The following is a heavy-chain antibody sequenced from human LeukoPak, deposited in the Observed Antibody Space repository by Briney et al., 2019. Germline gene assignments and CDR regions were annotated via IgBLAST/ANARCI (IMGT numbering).Heavy chain of an antibody. D-gene: IGHD4-17*01. CDR3: ARDRCAGCWYFDL. J-gene: IGHJ2*01. CDR2: TYTSGST. V-gene: IGHV4-61*02. CDR1: GGSISSGSYY. Sequence: SQTLSLTCTVSGGSISSGSYYWSWIRQPAGKGLEWIGRTYTSGSTNYNPSLKSRVTISVDTSKNQFSLKLSSVTAADTAVYYCARDRCAGCWYFDLWGRGTLVTVSS.